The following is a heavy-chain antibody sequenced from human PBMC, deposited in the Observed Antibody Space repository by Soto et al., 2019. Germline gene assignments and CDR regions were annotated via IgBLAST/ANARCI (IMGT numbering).Heavy chain of an antibody. D-gene: IGHD3-10*01. J-gene: IGHJ4*02. CDR2: ISGSGGST. CDR1: GFTFSSYA. V-gene: IGHV3-23*01. Sequence: PGGSLRLSCAASGFTFSSYAMSWVRQAPGKGLEWVSAISGSGGSTYYADSVKGRFTISRDNSKNTLYLQMNSLRAEDTAVYYYAKDHRWFGEFTFDYWGQGTLVTVSS. CDR3: AKDHRWFGEFTFDY.